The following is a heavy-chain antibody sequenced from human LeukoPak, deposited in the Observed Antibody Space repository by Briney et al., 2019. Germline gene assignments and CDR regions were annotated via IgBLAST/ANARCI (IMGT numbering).Heavy chain of an antibody. V-gene: IGHV4-38-2*02. D-gene: IGHD3-16*01. CDR3: ARVKDPGGYYYYYYMDV. CDR2: FYHGGST. CDR1: GYSISTGYY. J-gene: IGHJ6*03. Sequence: SETLSLTCTVSGYSISTGYYWDWIRQPPGKGLEWIGTFYHGGSTYYNPSLKSRVTISVDTSKNQFSLKLSSVTAADTAVYYCARVKDPGGYYYYYYMDVWGKGTTVTVSS.